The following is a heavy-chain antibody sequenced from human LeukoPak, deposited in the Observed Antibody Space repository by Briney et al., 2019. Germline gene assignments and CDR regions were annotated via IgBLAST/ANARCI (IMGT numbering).Heavy chain of an antibody. CDR1: GGSFSGYY. J-gene: IGHJ5*02. CDR3: ARGMASSKKTRRCYNWFDP. D-gene: IGHD6-6*01. CDR2: INHSGSN. V-gene: IGHV4-34*01. Sequence: SETLSLTCAVYGGSFSGYYWSWIRQPPGKGLEWIGEINHSGSNNYNPSLKSRVTISVDTSKTQFSLKLSSVTAADTAVYYCARGMASSKKTRRCYNWFDPWGQGTLVTVSS.